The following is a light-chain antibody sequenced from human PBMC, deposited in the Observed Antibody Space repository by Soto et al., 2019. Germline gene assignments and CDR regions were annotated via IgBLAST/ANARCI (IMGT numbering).Light chain of an antibody. Sequence: DIQMTQSPSSLSASVGDRVTITCRASQTMSSSLHWYQQKPGKAPDLLIYAASNLQSGVPSRFSGIGTGSDFTLTISSLQPEDFATYYCLQSYSSHLMYTFGQGPSLEIQ. V-gene: IGKV1-39*01. CDR2: AAS. J-gene: IGKJ2*01. CDR3: LQSYSSHLMYT. CDR1: QTMSSS.